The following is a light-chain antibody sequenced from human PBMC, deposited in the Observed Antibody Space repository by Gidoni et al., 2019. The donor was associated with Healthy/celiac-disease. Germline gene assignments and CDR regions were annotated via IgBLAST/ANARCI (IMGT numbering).Light chain of an antibody. CDR1: QSLLHSNGYNY. J-gene: IGKJ4*01. CDR2: LGS. Sequence: IVMTQSPLSLPVTPGEPASISCRSSQSLLHSNGYNYLDWYLQKPGQSPQLLIYLGSNRASGVHDRFSGSGSGTDFTLKISRVEAEDVGVYYCMQALQTLFGGGTKVEIK. CDR3: MQALQTL. V-gene: IGKV2-28*01.